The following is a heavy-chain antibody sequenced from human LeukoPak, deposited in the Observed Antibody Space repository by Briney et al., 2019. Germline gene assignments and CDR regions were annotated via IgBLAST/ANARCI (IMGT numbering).Heavy chain of an antibody. V-gene: IGHV3-23*01. CDR2: IFPSGGEI. D-gene: IGHD2-8*02. J-gene: IGHJ4*02. Sequence: GGSLRLSCAASGFTFSTFAMIWVRQSPGKGLEWVSSIFPSGGEIHYADSVRGRFTISRDNSKSTLSLQMDSLRVEDTAIYYCATYRQVLLPFESWGQGTLVTVSS. CDR3: ATYRQVLLPFES. CDR1: GFTFSTFA.